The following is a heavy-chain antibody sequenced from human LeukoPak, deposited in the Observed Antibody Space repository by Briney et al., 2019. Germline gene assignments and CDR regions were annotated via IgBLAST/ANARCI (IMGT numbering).Heavy chain of an antibody. CDR3: AKALLVCGSGSYGFDY. D-gene: IGHD3-10*01. J-gene: IGHJ4*02. CDR2: ISYDGSNK. CDR1: GFTFSSYG. Sequence: GGSLRLSCAASGFTFSSYGMHWVRQAPGKGLEWVAVISYDGSNKYYADSVKGRFTISRDNSKNTLYLQMNSLRAEDTAVYYCAKALLVCGSGSYGFDYWGQGTLVTVSS. V-gene: IGHV3-30*18.